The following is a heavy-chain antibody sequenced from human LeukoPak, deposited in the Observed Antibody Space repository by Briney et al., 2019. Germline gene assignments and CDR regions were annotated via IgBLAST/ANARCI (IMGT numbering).Heavy chain of an antibody. CDR1: GFTFSSSW. CDR2: IKKDGSDK. V-gene: IGHV3-7*01. J-gene: IGHJ4*02. D-gene: IGHD3-22*01. Sequence: GSLRLSCAASGFTFSSSWMTWVRQAPGKGLEWVANIKKDGSDKNYVDSVKGRFTISRDNAKNSLFLQMNSLRAEDTAVYYCARGGGNDYDTSGYYYLAAYWGQGTLVTVSS. CDR3: ARGGGNDYDTSGYYYLAAY.